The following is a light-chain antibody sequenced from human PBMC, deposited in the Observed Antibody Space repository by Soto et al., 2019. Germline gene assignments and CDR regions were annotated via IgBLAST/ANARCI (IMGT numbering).Light chain of an antibody. CDR1: RSAGNN. CDR3: QHYNNWVLT. J-gene: IGKJ4*01. Sequence: IVMTQSPATLSVSLGERVTLSCRASRSAGNNLAWYQQRVGQAPRLVIFDTSTRATGIPARFSGSGSETDFTLTINSLQAEDFAVYYCQHYNNWVLTFGGGTKVEIK. CDR2: DTS. V-gene: IGKV3D-15*01.